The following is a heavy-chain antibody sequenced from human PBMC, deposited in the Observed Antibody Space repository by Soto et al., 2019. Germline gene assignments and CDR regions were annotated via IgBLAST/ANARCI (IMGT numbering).Heavy chain of an antibody. CDR2: IDPSDSYT. V-gene: IGHV5-10-1*01. CDR1: VYSFTSYW. CDR3: ARRDVVVPAASGRYYGMDV. D-gene: IGHD2-2*01. Sequence: PGESLKISCKGSVYSFTSYWISWVRQMPGKGLEWMGRIDPSDSYTNYSPSFQGHVTISADKSISTAYLQWSSLKASDTAMYYCARRDVVVPAASGRYYGMDVWGQGTTVTVSS. J-gene: IGHJ6*02.